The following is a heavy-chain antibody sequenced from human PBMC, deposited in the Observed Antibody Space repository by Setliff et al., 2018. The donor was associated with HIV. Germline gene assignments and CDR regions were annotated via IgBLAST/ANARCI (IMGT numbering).Heavy chain of an antibody. J-gene: IGHJ5*02. D-gene: IGHD4-17*01. CDR3: ARALYGEYGGDLNWLDP. CDR2: INTQTGSP. Sequence: ASVKVSCKASGYSFINYAMNWVRQAPGQGLEWMGWINTQTGSPTYAQAFTGRFVFSVDTSVTTAYLQISGLKADDTAVYYCARALYGEYGGDLNWLDPWGQGTQVTVSS. V-gene: IGHV7-4-1*02. CDR1: GYSFINYA.